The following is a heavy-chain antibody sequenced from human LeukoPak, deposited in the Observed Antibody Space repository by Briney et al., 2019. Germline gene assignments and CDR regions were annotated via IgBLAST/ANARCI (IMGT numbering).Heavy chain of an antibody. D-gene: IGHD3-10*01. CDR2: IRDKAHGYST. CDR3: ARAPSAGSWLVP. CDR1: GFSFSGHY. Sequence: GGSLRLSCAASGFSFSGHYMDWVRQAPGKGLDWVGRIRDKAHGYSTDYAASVKGRFTISRDDSGNSLYLQMNGLKIEDTAFYYCARAPSAGSWLVPWGQGTLVTVSS. V-gene: IGHV3-72*01. J-gene: IGHJ5*02.